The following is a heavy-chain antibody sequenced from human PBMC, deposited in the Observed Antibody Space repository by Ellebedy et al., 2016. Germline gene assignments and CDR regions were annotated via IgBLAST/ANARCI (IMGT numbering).Heavy chain of an antibody. V-gene: IGHV1-69*10. CDR2: IIPVLDIT. D-gene: IGHD2-15*01. CDR1: GGTFGSHA. Sequence: ASVKVSCKASGGTFGSHAINWVRQAPGQGLEWMGGIIPVLDITNYAQNFQGRVTFTADKSSSTVYMEVSSLRSEDTAIYYCARGARRYTLEDIDYWGQGTLVTVSS. CDR3: ARGARRYTLEDIDY. J-gene: IGHJ4*02.